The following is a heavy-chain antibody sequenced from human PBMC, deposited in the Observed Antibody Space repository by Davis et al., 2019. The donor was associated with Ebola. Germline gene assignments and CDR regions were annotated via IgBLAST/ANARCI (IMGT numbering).Heavy chain of an antibody. CDR3: VTENWYRFES. V-gene: IGHV3-21*01. D-gene: IGHD1/OR15-1a*01. CDR2: ISASSYFI. J-gene: IGHJ4*02. Sequence: GESLKISCTASGFTFSSYSMSWVRQAPGKGLEWVSYISASSYFIYYADSMKGRFTISRDNAKNSLYLQMNSLSGDDTAVYYCVTENWYRFESWGQGTLVTVSS. CDR1: GFTFSSYS.